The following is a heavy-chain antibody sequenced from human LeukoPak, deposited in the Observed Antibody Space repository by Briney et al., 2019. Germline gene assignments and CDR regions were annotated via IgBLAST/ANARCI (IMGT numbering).Heavy chain of an antibody. CDR3: AKVGGGSSTSCYSPAAY. J-gene: IGHJ4*02. CDR1: GFTFSSYA. Sequence: GGSVRLSCASSGFTFSSYAMSWVRQAPGKGLEWVSGISGSGDSAYYADSVKGRFTISRDNSKNTLFLQMNSLRAEDTAVYYCAKVGGGSSTSCYSPAAYWGQGTLVTVSS. V-gene: IGHV3-23*01. D-gene: IGHD2-2*01. CDR2: ISGSGDSA.